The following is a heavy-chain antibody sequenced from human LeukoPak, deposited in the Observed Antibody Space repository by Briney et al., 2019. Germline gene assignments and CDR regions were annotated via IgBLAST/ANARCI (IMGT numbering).Heavy chain of an antibody. CDR2: ISSSDGNST. CDR1: AFSFTCCG. CDR3: AKWSGNRPLYYFHY. J-gene: IGHJ4*02. D-gene: IGHD3-3*01. V-gene: IGHV3-30*18. Sequence: GGSLRLSCATSAFSFTCCGMHWVRQASGNRLESVAAISSSDGNSTYYADSVKGRFTISRDNSKNTVYLQMNSLRADDTAVYYCAKWSGNRPLYYFHYWGQGTLVTVSS.